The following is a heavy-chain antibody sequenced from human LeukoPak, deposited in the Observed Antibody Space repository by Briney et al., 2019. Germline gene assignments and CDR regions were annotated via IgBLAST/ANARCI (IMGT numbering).Heavy chain of an antibody. J-gene: IGHJ4*02. V-gene: IGHV3-23*01. CDR3: AKEKYQLLSTTLTRPFDY. D-gene: IGHD2-2*01. CDR2: ISGSGGST. CDR1: GFTFSSYA. Sequence: PGGSLRLSCAASGFTFSSYAMSWVRQAPGKGLEWVSAISGSGGSTYYADSVKGRFTISRDNSKNTLYLQMNSLRAEDTAVYYCAKEKYQLLSTTLTRPFDYWGQGTLVTVSS.